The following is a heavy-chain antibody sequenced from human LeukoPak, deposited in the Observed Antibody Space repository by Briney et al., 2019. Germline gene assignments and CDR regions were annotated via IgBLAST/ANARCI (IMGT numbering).Heavy chain of an antibody. J-gene: IGHJ6*03. CDR2: MNPNSGNT. Sequence: ASVKVSCKASGYTFTSYDINWVRQAPGQGLEWMGWMNPNSGNTGYAQKFQGRVTITRNTSISTAYMELSSLRSEDTAVYYCARGKLTMVRGVNNYYYMDVWGKGTTVTVSS. D-gene: IGHD3-10*01. V-gene: IGHV1-8*03. CDR3: ARGKLTMVRGVNNYYYMDV. CDR1: GYTFTSYD.